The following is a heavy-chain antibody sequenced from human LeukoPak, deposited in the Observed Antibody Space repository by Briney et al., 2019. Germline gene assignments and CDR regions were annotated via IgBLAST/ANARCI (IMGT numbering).Heavy chain of an antibody. CDR2: IYHSGST. Sequence: SQTLSLTCAVSGGSISSGGYSWSWIRQPPGEGLEWIGYIYHSGSTYYNPSLKSRVTISVDRSKNQFSLKLSSVTAADTAVYYCARVTHSGFDYWGQGTLVTVSS. J-gene: IGHJ4*02. V-gene: IGHV4-30-2*01. CDR3: ARVTHSGFDY. D-gene: IGHD6-19*01. CDR1: GGSISSGGYS.